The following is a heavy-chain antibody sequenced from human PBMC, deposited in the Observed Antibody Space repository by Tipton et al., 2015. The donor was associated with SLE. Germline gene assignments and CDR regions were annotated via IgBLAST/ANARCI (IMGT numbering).Heavy chain of an antibody. CDR1: GGSISSYY. CDR3: ARANGAYVQDY. J-gene: IGHJ4*02. CDR2: IYYSGST. Sequence: TLSLTCTVSGGSISSYYWSWIRQPPGKGLEWIGYIYYSGSTNYNPALKSRVTISVDTSKNQFSLKLSSVTAADTAVYYCARANGAYVQDYWGQGTLVTVSS. D-gene: IGHD4-17*01. V-gene: IGHV4-59*01.